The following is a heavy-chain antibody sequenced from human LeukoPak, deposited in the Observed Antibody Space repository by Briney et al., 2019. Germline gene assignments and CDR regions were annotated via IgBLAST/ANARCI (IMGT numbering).Heavy chain of an antibody. J-gene: IGHJ4*02. V-gene: IGHV4-39*01. CDR2: IYYSGST. Sequence: KPSETLSLTCTVSGGSISSSTYYWGWIRQPPGKGLEWIGSIYYSGSTYYNPSLKSRVSISIDTSKNQFSLNLRSVTAADTAVYYCASRAAGAFDYWGQGTLVTVSS. D-gene: IGHD6-13*01. CDR1: GGSISSSTYY. CDR3: ASRAAGAFDY.